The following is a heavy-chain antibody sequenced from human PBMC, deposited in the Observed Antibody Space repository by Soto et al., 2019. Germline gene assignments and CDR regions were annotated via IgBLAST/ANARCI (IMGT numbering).Heavy chain of an antibody. CDR2: ISAYNGNT. Sequence: ASVKVSCKASGYTFTSYGISWVRQAPRQGLEWMGWISAYNGNTNYAQKLQGRATMTTDTSTSTAYMELRSLRSDDTAVYYCARRAVTQSSDAFDIWGQGTMVTVSS. J-gene: IGHJ3*02. V-gene: IGHV1-18*01. D-gene: IGHD4-17*01. CDR1: GYTFTSYG. CDR3: ARRAVTQSSDAFDI.